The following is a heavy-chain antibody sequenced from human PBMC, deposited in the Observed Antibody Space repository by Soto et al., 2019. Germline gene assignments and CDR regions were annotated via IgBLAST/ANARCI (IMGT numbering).Heavy chain of an antibody. CDR3: ARGPYCRSTTCPYYLDI. J-gene: IGHJ6*03. CDR1: GYTFTSYD. V-gene: IGHV1-8*01. CDR2: MNPDSGNT. Sequence: ASVKVSCKASGYTFTSYDTNWVRQATGQGLEWMGWMNPDSGNTGYAQKFQGRITMTRNTSISTAYMELSSLKSEDTAVYYCARGPYCRSTTCPYYLDIRGKGTTVTVSS. D-gene: IGHD2-2*01.